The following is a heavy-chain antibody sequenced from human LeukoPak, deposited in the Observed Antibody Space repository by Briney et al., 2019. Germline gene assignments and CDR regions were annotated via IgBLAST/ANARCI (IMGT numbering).Heavy chain of an antibody. Sequence: GRSLRLSCAASGFTFDDYAMHWVRQAPGKGLEWVSGISWNSGSIGYADSVKGRFTISRDNAKNSLYLQMNSLRAEDMALYYCAKALYYYDSSGPFDXXGQGXXXTV. V-gene: IGHV3-9*03. J-gene: IGHJ4*02. D-gene: IGHD3-22*01. CDR2: ISWNSGSI. CDR1: GFTFDDYA. CDR3: AKALYYYDSSGPFDX.